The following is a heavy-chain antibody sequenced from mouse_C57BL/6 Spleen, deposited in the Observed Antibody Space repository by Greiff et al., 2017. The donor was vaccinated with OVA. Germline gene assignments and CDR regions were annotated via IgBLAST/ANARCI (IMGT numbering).Heavy chain of an antibody. CDR1: GYTFTSYG. CDR3: ARGRDYDDYAMDY. Sequence: QVQLKQSGAELARPGASVKLSCKASGYTFTSYGISWVKQRTGQGLEWIGEIYPRSGNTYYNEKFKGKATLTADKSSSTEYMELRSLTSEDSAVYFCARGRDYDDYAMDYWGQGTSVTVSS. V-gene: IGHV1-81*01. D-gene: IGHD2-4*01. CDR2: IYPRSGNT. J-gene: IGHJ4*01.